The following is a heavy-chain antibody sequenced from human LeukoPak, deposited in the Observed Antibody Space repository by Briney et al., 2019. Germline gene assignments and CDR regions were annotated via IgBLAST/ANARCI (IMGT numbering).Heavy chain of an antibody. D-gene: IGHD3-22*01. V-gene: IGHV1-18*01. CDR1: GYTFTSYG. CDR2: ISAYNGIT. Sequence: GSLKVSCTASGYTFTSYGISWVRQAPGQGLEWMACISAYNGITYYAQKLQGRVTMTTDTSTSTPYMELRSLRSDDTAVYYCARDQSTMIADYWGKRTLV. CDR3: ARDQSTMIADY. J-gene: IGHJ4*02.